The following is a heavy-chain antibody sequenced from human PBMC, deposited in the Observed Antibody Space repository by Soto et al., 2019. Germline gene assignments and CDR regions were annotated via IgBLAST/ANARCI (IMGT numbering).Heavy chain of an antibody. Sequence: GSLRLSCAASGFTFSSYAMSWVRQAPGKGLEWVSAISGSGGSTYYADSVKGRFTISRDNSKNTLYLQMNSLRAEDTAVYYCAKGGREIYYYYGMDVWGQGTTVTVSS. CDR2: ISGSGGST. V-gene: IGHV3-23*01. D-gene: IGHD1-26*01. CDR1: GFTFSSYA. J-gene: IGHJ6*02. CDR3: AKGGREIYYYYGMDV.